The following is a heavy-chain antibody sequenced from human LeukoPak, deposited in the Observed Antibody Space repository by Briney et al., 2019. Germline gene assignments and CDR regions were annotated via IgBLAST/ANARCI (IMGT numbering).Heavy chain of an antibody. J-gene: IGHJ4*02. CDR3: ASAAVYGDPTNPYFDY. CDR1: GYTFTSYA. Sequence: ASVKVSCKASGYTFTSYAMHWVRQAPGQRLEWMGWINAGNGNTKYSQEFQGRVTITRDTSINTAFMELSRLRSDDSAVYYCASAAVYGDPTNPYFDYWGQGTLVTVSS. D-gene: IGHD4-17*01. CDR2: INAGNGNT. V-gene: IGHV1-3*01.